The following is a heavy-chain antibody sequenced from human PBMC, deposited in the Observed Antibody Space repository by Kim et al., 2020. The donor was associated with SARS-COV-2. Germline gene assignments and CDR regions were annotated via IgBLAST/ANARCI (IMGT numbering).Heavy chain of an antibody. V-gene: IGHV3-13*04. CDR1: GFTFSSYD. Sequence: GGSLRLSCAASGFTFSSYDMHWVRQATGKGLEWVSTIGTAGDTYYPGSVKGRFTISRENAKNSLYLQMNSLRAGDTAVYYCARAVSGSYFPAYYYYGMDVWGQGTTVTVYS. D-gene: IGHD1-26*01. CDR2: IGTAGDT. CDR3: ARAVSGSYFPAYYYYGMDV. J-gene: IGHJ6*02.